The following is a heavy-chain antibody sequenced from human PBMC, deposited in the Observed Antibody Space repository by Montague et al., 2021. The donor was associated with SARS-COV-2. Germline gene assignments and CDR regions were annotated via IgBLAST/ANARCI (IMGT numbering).Heavy chain of an antibody. J-gene: IGHJ5*02. CDR3: ARQGSGSYYNWFDP. CDR1: GGSISSSSYY. D-gene: IGHD1-26*01. CDR2: IYYSGST. V-gene: IGHV4-39*01. Sequence: SETLSLTCTVSGGSISSSSYYWGWIRPPPGKGLEWIGSIYYSGSTHSTPSLKSRVTISVYTSKNQFSLKLGSVTAADTAVYYCARQGSGSYYNWFDPWGQGTLVTVSS.